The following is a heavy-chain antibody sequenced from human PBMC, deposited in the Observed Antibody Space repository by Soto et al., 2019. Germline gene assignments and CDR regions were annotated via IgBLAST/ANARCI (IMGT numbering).Heavy chain of an antibody. CDR2: IGTNGGST. V-gene: IGHV3-64D*06. J-gene: IGHJ4*02. Sequence: GGSLRLSCSASGFTFRSFGIYWVRQAPGKGLENVSGIGTNGGSTYYADSVKGRFTISRDNSQNTVYLQMTSLRPEDTAVYYCVKGVGARKGFDYWGQGTQVTVSS. CDR1: GFTFRSFG. CDR3: VKGVGARKGFDY. D-gene: IGHD1-26*01.